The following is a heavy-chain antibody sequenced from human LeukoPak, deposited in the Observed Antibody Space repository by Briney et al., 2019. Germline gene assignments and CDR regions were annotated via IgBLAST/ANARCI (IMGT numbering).Heavy chain of an antibody. CDR1: GGAISSYY. Sequence: SETLSLTWTVAGGAISSYYWSWIRQPPGKGLEWIGYIYYSGSTNYNPSLKSRVTISVDTSKNQFSLKLSSVTAADTAVYYCARVPYGNWFDPWGQGTLVTVSS. CDR2: IYYSGST. V-gene: IGHV4-59*01. J-gene: IGHJ5*02. CDR3: ARVPYGNWFDP. D-gene: IGHD4-17*01.